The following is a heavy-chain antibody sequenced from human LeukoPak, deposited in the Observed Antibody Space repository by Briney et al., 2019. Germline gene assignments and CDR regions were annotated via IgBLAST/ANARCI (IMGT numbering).Heavy chain of an antibody. D-gene: IGHD5-18*01. Sequence: GGSLRLSCAASGFTSSSYALNWVRQAPGKGLEWVSSISSSSSYIYYADSVKGRFTISRDNAKNSLYLQMNSLRAEDTAVYYCARALDTAMGYYYYGMDVWGQGTTVTVSS. CDR1: GFTSSSYA. V-gene: IGHV3-21*01. CDR2: ISSSSSYI. CDR3: ARALDTAMGYYYYGMDV. J-gene: IGHJ6*02.